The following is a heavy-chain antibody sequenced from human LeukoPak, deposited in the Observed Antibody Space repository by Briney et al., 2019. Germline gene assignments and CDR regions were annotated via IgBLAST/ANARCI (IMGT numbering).Heavy chain of an antibody. J-gene: IGHJ4*02. Sequence: GGSLRLSCAASGFTFSSYSMNWVRQAPGKGLEWVSSISSSSSYIYYADSVKGRFTISRDNAKNSLYLQMNSLRAEDTAVYYCARGDPLWFGELGSDYWGQGTLDTVSS. CDR3: ARGDPLWFGELGSDY. V-gene: IGHV3-21*01. CDR1: GFTFSSYS. CDR2: ISSSSSYI. D-gene: IGHD3-10*01.